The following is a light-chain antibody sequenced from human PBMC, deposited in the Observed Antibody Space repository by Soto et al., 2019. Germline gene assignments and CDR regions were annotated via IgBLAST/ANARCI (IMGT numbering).Light chain of an antibody. CDR3: QQYGSSSLT. V-gene: IGKV3-20*01. CDR2: GAS. J-gene: IGKJ4*01. CDR1: QSVSSSY. Sequence: EIVLTQSPGTLSLSPGERATLSCRASQSVSSSYLAWYQQKPGQAPRLLIYGASSRATGIPDRFSGSGSGKDFTLTISRLEPEDFAVYFCQQYGSSSLTFCGGTKVEIK.